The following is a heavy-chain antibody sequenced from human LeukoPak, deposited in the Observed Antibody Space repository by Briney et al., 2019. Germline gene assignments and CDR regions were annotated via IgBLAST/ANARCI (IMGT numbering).Heavy chain of an antibody. CDR2: IEYGGRRR. CDR1: GFTFSGYW. CDR3: ARDLGGGYAFDI. Sequence: GGSLRLSCAASGFTFSGYWMTWLRQAPGQGREGVANIEYGGRRRYYGDSVKGRFPLPADDATNKLELQMNSMRGEDTAVYYCARDLGGGYAFDIWAQGTMVTVSS. D-gene: IGHD3-16*01. J-gene: IGHJ3*02. V-gene: IGHV3-7*01.